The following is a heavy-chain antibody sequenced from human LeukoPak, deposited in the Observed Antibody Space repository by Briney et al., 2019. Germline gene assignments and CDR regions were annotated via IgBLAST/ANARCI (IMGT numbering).Heavy chain of an antibody. J-gene: IGHJ5*02. Sequence: SETLSLTCTVSGGSISSYYWSWIRQPAGKGLEWIGRINTSGSTNYNPSLKSRVTMSVDTSKNQFSLKLSSVTAADTAVYYCARFSCSSTSCLKGWFDPWGQGTLVTVSS. V-gene: IGHV4-4*07. D-gene: IGHD2-2*01. CDR1: GGSISSYY. CDR3: ARFSCSSTSCLKGWFDP. CDR2: INTSGST.